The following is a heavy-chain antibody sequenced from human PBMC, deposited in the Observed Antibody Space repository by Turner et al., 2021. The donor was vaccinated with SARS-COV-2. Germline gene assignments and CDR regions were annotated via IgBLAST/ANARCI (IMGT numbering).Heavy chain of an antibody. J-gene: IGHJ6*02. D-gene: IGHD2-21*02. CDR1: GFTFSSYA. CDR3: ARDHWGNVVVVTANHYYYGMDV. CDR2: ISYDGRNK. V-gene: IGHV3-30*04. Sequence: QVQLVESGGGVVQPGRSLRLSCAASGFTFSSYAMHWVRQAPGKWLEWVAVISYDGRNKYYADSVKGRFTISRDNSKNTLYLQMNSLRAEDTAVYYCARDHWGNVVVVTANHYYYGMDVWGQGTTVTVSS.